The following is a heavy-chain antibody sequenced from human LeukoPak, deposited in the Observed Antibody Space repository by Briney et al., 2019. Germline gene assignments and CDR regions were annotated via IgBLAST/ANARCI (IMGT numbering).Heavy chain of an antibody. Sequence: SVKVSCKASGGTYSSYAISWVRQAPGQGLEWMGGIIPIFGTANYARKFQGRVTITADKSASTAYMELSSLRSEDTAVYYCARMEGIAVAGHQGYFDYWGQGTLVTVSS. D-gene: IGHD6-19*01. CDR3: ARMEGIAVAGHQGYFDY. CDR2: IIPIFGTA. J-gene: IGHJ4*02. V-gene: IGHV1-69*06. CDR1: GGTYSSYA.